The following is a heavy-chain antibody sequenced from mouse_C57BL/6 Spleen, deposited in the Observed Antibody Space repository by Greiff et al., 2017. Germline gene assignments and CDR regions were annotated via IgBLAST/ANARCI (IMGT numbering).Heavy chain of an antibody. Sequence: EVKLQESGGGLVKPGGSLKLSCAASGFTFSSYAMSWVRQTPEKRLEWVATISDGGSYTYYPDNVKGRFTISRDNAKNNLYLQMSHLKSEDTAMYYCAREMVTFDYWGQGTTLTVSS. CDR1: GFTFSSYA. V-gene: IGHV5-4*01. CDR3: AREMVTFDY. D-gene: IGHD2-2*01. CDR2: ISDGGSYT. J-gene: IGHJ2*01.